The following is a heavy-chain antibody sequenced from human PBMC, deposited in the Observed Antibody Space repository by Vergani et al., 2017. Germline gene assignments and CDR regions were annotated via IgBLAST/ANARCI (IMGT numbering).Heavy chain of an antibody. D-gene: IGHD3-3*01. CDR2: ISAYNGNT. CDR1: GYTFTSYG. J-gene: IGHJ4*02. CDR3: ARDLSDFWSGYSLFYY. V-gene: IGHV1-18*01. Sequence: QVQLVQSGAEVKKPGASVKVSCKASGYTFTSYGISWVRQAPGQGIEWMGWISAYNGNTNYAQKIQGRVTMTTDTSTSTAYMELRSLRSDDTAVYYCARDLSDFWSGYSLFYYWGQGTLVTVSS.